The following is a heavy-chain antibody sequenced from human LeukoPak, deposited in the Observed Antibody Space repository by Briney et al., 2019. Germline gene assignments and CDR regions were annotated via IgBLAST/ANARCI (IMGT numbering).Heavy chain of an antibody. V-gene: IGHV3-21*01. J-gene: IGHJ5*02. CDR2: ISSSSSYI. Sequence: GGSLRLSCAASGFTFSSYSMNWVRQAPGKGLEWVSSISSSSSYIYYADSVKGRFTISRDNAKNSLYLQMNSLRAEDTAVYYCARDIVVVPAASWFDPWGQGTLVTVSS. CDR3: ARDIVVVPAASWFDP. CDR1: GFTFSSYS. D-gene: IGHD2-2*01.